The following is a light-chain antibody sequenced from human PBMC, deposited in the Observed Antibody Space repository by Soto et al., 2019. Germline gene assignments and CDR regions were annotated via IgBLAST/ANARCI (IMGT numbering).Light chain of an antibody. CDR3: QLYGSSQRT. CDR2: GAS. CDR1: QSVNSNY. Sequence: EFVLTQSPGTLSLSPGERATLSCRASQSVNSNYLAWYQQKPGQAPRLLIYGASSRATGIPDRFSGSGSGTDFTLTISRLEPEDFAVYYCQLYGSSQRTFGQGTKVEIK. J-gene: IGKJ1*01. V-gene: IGKV3-20*01.